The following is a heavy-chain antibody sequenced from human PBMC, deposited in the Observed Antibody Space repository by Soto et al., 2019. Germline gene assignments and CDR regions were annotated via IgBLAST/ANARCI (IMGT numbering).Heavy chain of an antibody. Sequence: SVKVSCKASGYTFTYRHLHWLRQAPGQALEWMGWITPFNGNTNYAQKFQDRVTITRDRSMSTAYMELSSLRSEDTAVYYCARDRRQRDFWSGYYYGMDVWGQGTTVTVSS. J-gene: IGHJ6*02. CDR2: ITPFNGNT. CDR3: ARDRRQRDFWSGYYYGMDV. D-gene: IGHD3-3*01. CDR1: GYTFTYRH. V-gene: IGHV1-45*02.